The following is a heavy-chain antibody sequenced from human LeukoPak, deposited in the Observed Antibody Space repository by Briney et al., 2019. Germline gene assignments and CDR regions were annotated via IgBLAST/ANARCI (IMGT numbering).Heavy chain of an antibody. CDR3: AMIPGHYYGSGSYSRYYYYGMDV. CDR2: IYYSGST. J-gene: IGHJ6*02. CDR1: GGSISSSSYY. D-gene: IGHD3-10*01. Sequence: SETLSLTCTVSGGSISSSSYYWGWTRQPPGKGLEWIGSIYYSGSTYYNPSLKSRVTISVDTSKNQFSLKLSSVTAADTAVYYCAMIPGHYYGSGSYSRYYYYGMDVWGQGTTVTVSS. V-gene: IGHV4-39*01.